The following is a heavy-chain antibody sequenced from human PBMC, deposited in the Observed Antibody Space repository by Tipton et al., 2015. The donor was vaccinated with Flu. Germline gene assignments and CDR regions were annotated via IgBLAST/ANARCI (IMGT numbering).Heavy chain of an antibody. D-gene: IGHD3-3*01. CDR3: ARSDFWSGSAKAFDI. V-gene: IGHV4-4*07. Sequence: TLSLTCTVSGGSISSHYWSWIRQPVGKGLEWIGRFYTSGTTNYNPSLKSRLTMSVDTSKNQFSLKLSSVTAADTAVYYCARSDFWSGSAKAFDIWGQGTMVTVSS. CDR1: GGSISSHY. CDR2: FYTSGTT. J-gene: IGHJ3*02.